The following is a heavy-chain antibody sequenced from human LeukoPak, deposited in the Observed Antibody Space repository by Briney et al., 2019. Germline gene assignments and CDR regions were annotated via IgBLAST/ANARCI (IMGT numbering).Heavy chain of an antibody. D-gene: IGHD3-9*01. CDR3: ARAPFPEKEYYDILTGMGFNWFDP. J-gene: IGHJ5*02. Sequence: GGSLRLSCAASGFTFSSYAMHWVRQAPGKGLGWVAVISYDGSNKYYADSVKGRFTISRDNSKNTLYLQMNSLRAEDTAVYYCARAPFPEKEYYDILTGMGFNWFDPWGQGTLVTVSS. V-gene: IGHV3-30-3*01. CDR1: GFTFSSYA. CDR2: ISYDGSNK.